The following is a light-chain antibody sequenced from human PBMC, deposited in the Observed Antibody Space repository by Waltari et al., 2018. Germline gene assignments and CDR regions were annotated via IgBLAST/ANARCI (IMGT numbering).Light chain of an antibody. J-gene: IGKJ5*01. Sequence: DVGLTQSPLSLPVPLGQPASISCRSRQSLVYTDGISYLNWFHQRPGQAPRRLIYKVSNRDSGVPDRFSGSGSGTDFTLMISSVEADDVGVYFCMQATHWPVTFGQGTRLEIK. CDR2: KVS. CDR1: QSLVYTDGISY. V-gene: IGKV2-30*01. CDR3: MQATHWPVT.